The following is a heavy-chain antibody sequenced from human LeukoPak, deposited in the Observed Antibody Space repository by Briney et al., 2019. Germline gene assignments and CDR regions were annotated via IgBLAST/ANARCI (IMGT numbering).Heavy chain of an antibody. V-gene: IGHV4-39*07. CDR3: ARGRRIVVVLCATRTHRDYYMDV. J-gene: IGHJ6*03. CDR2: TYHSGST. Sequence: SETLSLTCTVSGGSISSSSYYWSWICQSPGKGLEWIGETYHSGSTNYNSSLKSRVTISLDTSKNQVSLKLSSVTAAGTAVYYCARGRRIVVVLCATRTHRDYYMDVWGKGTTVTVSS. CDR1: GGSISSSSYY. D-gene: IGHD2-15*01.